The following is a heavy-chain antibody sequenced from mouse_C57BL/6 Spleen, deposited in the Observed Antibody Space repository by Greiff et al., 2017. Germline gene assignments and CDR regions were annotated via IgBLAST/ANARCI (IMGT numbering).Heavy chain of an antibody. Sequence: VQLQQPGAELVKPGASVKVSCKASGYTFTSYWMHWVKQRPGQGLEWIGEIDPSDSYTNYNQKFKGKSTLTVDKSSSTAYRQLSSLTSEDSAVYYCARWAQDGSSPYWYFDVWGTGTTVTVSS. CDR2: IDPSDSYT. J-gene: IGHJ1*03. D-gene: IGHD1-1*01. CDR1: GYTFTSYW. CDR3: ARWAQDGSSPYWYFDV. V-gene: IGHV1-69*01.